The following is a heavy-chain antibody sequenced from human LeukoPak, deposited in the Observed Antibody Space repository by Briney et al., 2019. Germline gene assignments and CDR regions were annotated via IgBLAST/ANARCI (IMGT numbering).Heavy chain of an antibody. CDR2: ISSSGSTI. CDR3: ARVSRTGDFDY. CDR1: GFTFSSYE. Sequence: GGSLRLSCAASGFTFSSYEMNWVRRAPGKGLEWVSYISSSGSTIYYADSVKGRFTISRDNAKNSLYLQMNSLRAEDTAVYYCARVSRTGDFDYWGQGTLVTVSS. D-gene: IGHD5/OR15-5a*01. J-gene: IGHJ4*02. V-gene: IGHV3-48*03.